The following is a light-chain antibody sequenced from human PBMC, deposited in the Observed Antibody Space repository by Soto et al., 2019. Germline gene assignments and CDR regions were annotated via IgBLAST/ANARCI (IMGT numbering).Light chain of an antibody. CDR2: DVT. V-gene: IGLV2-11*01. CDR1: NSNVGGYNY. Sequence: QSVLTQPRSVSGSPRQSVTISCTGTNSNVGGYNYVSWYQQHPGKAPQLMIYDVTRRPSGVPDRFSGSKSGNTASLTISRLQAEDEADYYCCSYAGSYPWVFGGGTKLTVL. J-gene: IGLJ3*02. CDR3: CSYAGSYPWV.